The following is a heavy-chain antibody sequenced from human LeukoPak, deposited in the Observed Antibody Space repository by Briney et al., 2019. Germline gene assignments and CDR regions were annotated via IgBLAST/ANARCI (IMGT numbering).Heavy chain of an antibody. V-gene: IGHV4-39*07. Sequence: KSSETLSLTCTVSDDSISSISFYWGCIRQPPGKGLDRIGSIYYGGTPYSNTSLESRVTMYLDTYKQPFCLRLRSVNAADPAVYYCVAYTSSLPWFAPWGQGPLVIVSS. CDR1: DDSISSISFY. CDR3: VAYTSSLPWFAP. J-gene: IGHJ5*02. CDR2: IYYGGTP. D-gene: IGHD6-13*01.